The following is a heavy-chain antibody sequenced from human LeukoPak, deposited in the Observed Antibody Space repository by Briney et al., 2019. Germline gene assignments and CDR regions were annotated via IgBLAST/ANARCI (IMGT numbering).Heavy chain of an antibody. Sequence: GGSLRLSCAASGFTFDDYGMSWVRQAPGKGLEWVSGINWNGGSTGYADSVKGRFTISRDNAKNSLYLQMNSLRAEDTALYYCARVVVVAALSGWFDPWGQGTLVTVSS. V-gene: IGHV3-20*04. CDR2: INWNGGST. J-gene: IGHJ5*02. D-gene: IGHD2-15*01. CDR1: GFTFDDYG. CDR3: ARVVVVAALSGWFDP.